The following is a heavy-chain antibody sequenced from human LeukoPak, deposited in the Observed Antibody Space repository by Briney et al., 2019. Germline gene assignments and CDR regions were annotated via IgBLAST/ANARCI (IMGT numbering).Heavy chain of an antibody. CDR3: ARADTAMVGFDY. V-gene: IGHV3-11*06. Sequence: PGGSLRLSCAASGFTFSDYYMSWVRQAPGKGLEWVSSISSSSSYIYYADSVKGRFTISRDNAKNSLYLQMNSLRAEDTAVYYCARADTAMVGFDYWGQGTLVTVSS. D-gene: IGHD5-18*01. CDR2: ISSSSSYI. J-gene: IGHJ4*02. CDR1: GFTFSDYY.